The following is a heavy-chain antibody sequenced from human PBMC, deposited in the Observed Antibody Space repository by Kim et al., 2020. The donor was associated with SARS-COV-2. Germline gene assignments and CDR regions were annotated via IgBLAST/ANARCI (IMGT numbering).Heavy chain of an antibody. J-gene: IGHJ4*02. Sequence: GDPTYAQGFTGRFVFSLDTSVSTAYRQISSLKAEDTAVYYCARDPWNGFDYWGQGTLVTVSS. CDR2: GDP. D-gene: IGHD1-1*01. CDR3: ARDPWNGFDY. V-gene: IGHV7-4-1*02.